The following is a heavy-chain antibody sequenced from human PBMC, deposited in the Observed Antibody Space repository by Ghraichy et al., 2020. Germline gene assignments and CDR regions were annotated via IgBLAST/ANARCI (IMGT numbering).Heavy chain of an antibody. D-gene: IGHD5-12*01. J-gene: IGHJ4*02. V-gene: IGHV3-33*01. CDR2: IWYDGSNK. CDR3: ASFFGGYAPSLNY. CDR1: GFTFSSYG. Sequence: GGSLRLSCAASGFTFSSYGMHWVRQAPGKGLEWVALIWYDGSNKYYADSVKGRFTISRDNSKNTLYLQMNSLRAEDTAVYYCASFFGGYAPSLNYWGQGILVTVSS.